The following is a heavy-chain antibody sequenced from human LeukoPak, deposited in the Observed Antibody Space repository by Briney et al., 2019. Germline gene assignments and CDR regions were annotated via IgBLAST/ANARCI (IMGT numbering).Heavy chain of an antibody. D-gene: IGHD2-2*01. Sequence: GGSLRLSCAASGFTFSSYAMSWVRQAPGKGLEWVGRIRSKANSYATAYAASVKGRFTISRDDSKNTAYLQMNSLKTEDTAVYYCTRHSPGTSCYCPWGQGTLVTVSS. CDR3: TRHSPGTSCYCP. CDR2: IRSKANSYAT. V-gene: IGHV3-73*01. J-gene: IGHJ5*02. CDR1: GFTFSSYA.